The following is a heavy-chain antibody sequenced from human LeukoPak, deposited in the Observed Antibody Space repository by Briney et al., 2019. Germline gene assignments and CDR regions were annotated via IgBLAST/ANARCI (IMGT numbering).Heavy chain of an antibody. V-gene: IGHV3-7*01. CDR1: GFTFSSYW. D-gene: IGHD2-15*01. Sequence: GGSLRLSCAASGFTFSSYWMSWVRQAPGKGLEWVANIKQDGSEKYYVDSVKGRFTISRDNAKNSLYLQMNSLRAEDTAVYYCARDASCSGGSCYTPEPLDYWGQGTLVTVSS. CDR2: IKQDGSEK. J-gene: IGHJ4*02. CDR3: ARDASCSGGSCYTPEPLDY.